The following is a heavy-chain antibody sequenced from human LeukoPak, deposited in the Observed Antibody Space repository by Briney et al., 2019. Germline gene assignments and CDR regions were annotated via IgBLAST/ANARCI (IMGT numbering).Heavy chain of an antibody. Sequence: GSLRLSCAASGFIFKNCWMSWVRQAPGKGLEWVANIQPGGSESYYVDSVKGRFTISRDNADNSLYLQMNSLRDEDTAVYYCATTTVSDLGRWTIFNYWGQGTLVTVSS. J-gene: IGHJ4*02. D-gene: IGHD4-11*01. CDR3: ATTTVSDLGRWTIFNY. CDR2: IQPGGSES. V-gene: IGHV3-7*01. CDR1: GFIFKNCW.